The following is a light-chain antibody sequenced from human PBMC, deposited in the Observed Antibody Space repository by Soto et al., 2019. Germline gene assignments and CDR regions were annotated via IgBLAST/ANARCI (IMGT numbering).Light chain of an antibody. J-gene: IGLJ1*01. CDR2: DVT. CDR1: SSDVGGYNY. V-gene: IGLV2-11*01. CDR3: CSYAGTFTFV. Sequence: QSALTQPRSVSGSPGQSVTISCTGTSSDVGGYNYVSWYQQLPGKAPKLMIYDVTKRPSGVPDRFSASKSGNTASLSISGLQPEDEADYYCCSYAGTFTFVFGAGTKVTVL.